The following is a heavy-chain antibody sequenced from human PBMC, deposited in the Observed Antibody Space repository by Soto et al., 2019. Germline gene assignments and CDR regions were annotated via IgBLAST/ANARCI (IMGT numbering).Heavy chain of an antibody. J-gene: IGHJ5*02. CDR3: ARLSRSSGWSNNWFDP. CDR1: GYSFTSYW. CDR2: IYPGDSDT. Sequence: GASLKISCKGSGYSFTSYWIGWVRQMPGKGLEWMGIIYPGDSDTRYSPSFQGQVTISADKSISTAYLQWSSLKASDTAMYYCARLSRSSGWSNNWFDPWGQGTLVTVSS. D-gene: IGHD6-19*01. V-gene: IGHV5-51*01.